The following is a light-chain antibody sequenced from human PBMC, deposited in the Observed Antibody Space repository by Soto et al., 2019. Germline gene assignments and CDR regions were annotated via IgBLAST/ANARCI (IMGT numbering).Light chain of an antibody. CDR1: QSVSSSY. CDR3: QQYNNWPWT. CDR2: GAS. Sequence: EMVFTQSPGTLSFSPWERATLSCRASQSVSSSYLAWYQQKPGQAPRLLIYGASSRATGIPDGFSGSGSGTEFTLTISSLQSEDFAVYYCQQYNNWPWTFGQGTKV. J-gene: IGKJ1*01. V-gene: IGKV3D-15*01.